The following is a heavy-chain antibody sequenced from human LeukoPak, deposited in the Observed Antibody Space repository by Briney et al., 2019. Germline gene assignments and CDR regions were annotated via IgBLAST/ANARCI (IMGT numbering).Heavy chain of an antibody. CDR1: GGSISSSSYY. D-gene: IGHD6-19*01. CDR3: ASLGQWLP. J-gene: IGHJ4*02. CDR2: IYYSGST. Sequence: SETLSLTCTVSGGSISSSSYYWGWIRQPPGKGLEWIGSIYYSGSTYYNPSLKSRVTISVDTSKNQFSLKLSSVTAADTAVYYCASLGQWLPWGQGTLVTVSS. V-gene: IGHV4-39*01.